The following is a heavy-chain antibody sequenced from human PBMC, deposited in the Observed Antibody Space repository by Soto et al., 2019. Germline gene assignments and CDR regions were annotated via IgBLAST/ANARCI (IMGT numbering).Heavy chain of an antibody. J-gene: IGHJ6*03. CDR3: ARDTQLLLVRSGDYMDV. D-gene: IGHD2-2*01. CDR2: INQDGSED. Sequence: GGSLRLSCTASGFTCSNYCMNWVRQAPGKGLEWVANINQDGSEDYYVDSVKGRFTISRDNAKNSLYLQMNGLRAEDTAVYYCARDTQLLLVRSGDYMDVWGKGTTVTVSS. CDR1: GFTCSNYC. V-gene: IGHV3-7*01.